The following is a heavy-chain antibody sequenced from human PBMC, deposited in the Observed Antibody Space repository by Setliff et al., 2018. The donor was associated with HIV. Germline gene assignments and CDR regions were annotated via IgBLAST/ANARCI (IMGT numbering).Heavy chain of an antibody. CDR3: AKGGAAVG. CDR1: GFTFDDFA. J-gene: IGHJ4*02. D-gene: IGHD6-25*01. Sequence: PGGSLRLSCAASGFTFDDFAMHWVRQAPGKGLEWVSRISWDGGNTYYADSVKGRFTISRDNSKNTVYLQMNSLRAEDTAVYYCAKGGAAVGWGQGTLVTV. CDR2: ISWDGGNT. V-gene: IGHV3-43D*03.